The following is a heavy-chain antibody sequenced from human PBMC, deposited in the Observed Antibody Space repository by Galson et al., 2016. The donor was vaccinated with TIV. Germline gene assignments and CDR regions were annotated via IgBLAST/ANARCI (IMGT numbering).Heavy chain of an antibody. J-gene: IGHJ4*02. Sequence: ETLSLTCTVSGASISNYFWTWIRQPPGKVLEWIGYVYYTGSTHYSPSLKSRVTISVDMSKNQFSLHLNSVTAADTAVYYCARTAYWSGYEDFWGQGTLVTVSS. CDR3: ARTAYWSGYEDF. CDR2: VYYTGST. CDR1: GASISNYF. V-gene: IGHV4-59*01. D-gene: IGHD3-3*01.